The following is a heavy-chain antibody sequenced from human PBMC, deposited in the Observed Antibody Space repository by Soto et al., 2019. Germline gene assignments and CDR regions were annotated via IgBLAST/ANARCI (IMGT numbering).Heavy chain of an antibody. Sequence: SETLSLTCAVSGGSISSSNWWSWVRQPPGKGLEWIGEIYHSGSTNYNPSLKSRVTISVDKSKNQFSLKLSSVTAADTAVYYCAASITMIVGGPRNSEYFQHWGQGTLVTVSS. J-gene: IGHJ1*01. CDR2: IYHSGST. D-gene: IGHD3-22*01. V-gene: IGHV4-4*02. CDR1: GGSISSSNW. CDR3: AASITMIVGGPRNSEYFQH.